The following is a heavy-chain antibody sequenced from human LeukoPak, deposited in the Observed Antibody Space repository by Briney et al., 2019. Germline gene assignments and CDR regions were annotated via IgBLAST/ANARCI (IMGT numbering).Heavy chain of an antibody. Sequence: PGGSLRLSCAASGFTFSTYGMNWVRQAPGKGLEWVAIISYDESNTYYADSVKGRFTISRDNSKNTLYLQMNSLRAEDTAVYYCAEGGGITEYARFDYWGQGTLVTVSS. CDR1: GFTFSTYG. CDR3: AEGGGITEYARFDY. CDR2: ISYDESNT. D-gene: IGHD1-14*01. J-gene: IGHJ4*02. V-gene: IGHV3-30*18.